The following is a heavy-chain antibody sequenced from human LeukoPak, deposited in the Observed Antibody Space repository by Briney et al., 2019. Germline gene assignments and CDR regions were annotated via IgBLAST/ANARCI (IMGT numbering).Heavy chain of an antibody. Sequence: GGSLRLSCAASGFTFSNAWMGWVRQAPGKGLEWVGRIKSKTDGGTTDYAAPVKGRFTISRDDSKNTLYLQMNSLKTEDTAVYYCTTALRYYYGSGSRYYFDYWGQGTLVTVSS. D-gene: IGHD3-10*01. J-gene: IGHJ4*02. CDR1: GFTFSNAW. CDR2: IKSKTDGGTT. V-gene: IGHV3-15*01. CDR3: TTALRYYYGSGSRYYFDY.